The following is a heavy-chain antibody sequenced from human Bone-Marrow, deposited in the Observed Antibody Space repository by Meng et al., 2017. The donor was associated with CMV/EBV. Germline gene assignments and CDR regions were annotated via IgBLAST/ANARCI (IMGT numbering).Heavy chain of an antibody. CDR1: GYTFNSYD. J-gene: IGHJ5*02. CDR3: AREGGSGSYGLNWFDP. CDR2: INPNSGGT. D-gene: IGHD1-26*01. Sequence: ASVKVSCKASGYTFNSYDINWVRQAPGQGLEWMGWINPNSGGTNYAQKFQGRVTMTRDTSISTAYMELSRLRSDDTAVYYCAREGGSGSYGLNWFDPWGQGTLVTVSS. V-gene: IGHV1-2*02.